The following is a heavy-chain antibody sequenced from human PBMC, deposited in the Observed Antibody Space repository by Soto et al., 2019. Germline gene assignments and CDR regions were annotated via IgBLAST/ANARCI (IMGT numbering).Heavy chain of an antibody. V-gene: IGHV1-69*13. D-gene: IGHD6-6*01. Sequence: GASVKVSCKASGGAFSSYAISWVRQAPGQGLEWMGGIIPIFGTANYAQKFQGRVTITADESTSTAYMELSSLRSEDTAVYYCAFWRGSSSVYYYYGMDVWGQGTTVTVSS. CDR2: IIPIFGTA. CDR1: GGAFSSYA. J-gene: IGHJ6*02. CDR3: AFWRGSSSVYYYYGMDV.